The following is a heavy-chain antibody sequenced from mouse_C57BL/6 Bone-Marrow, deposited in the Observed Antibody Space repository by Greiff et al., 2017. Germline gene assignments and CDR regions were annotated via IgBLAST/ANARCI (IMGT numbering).Heavy chain of an antibody. CDR1: GYTFTSYG. D-gene: IGHD2-2*01. CDR3: ASSLYYGDDPYWYFDD. V-gene: IGHV1-58*01. CDR2: IYIGNGYT. J-gene: IGHJ1*03. Sequence: EVHVKQSGAELVRPGSSVKMSCKTSGYTFTSYGINWVKQRPGQGLEWIGYIYIGNGYTEYYEKFQGKATLTSDTSSSPAYMQLSSLTSEDSAIYFCASSLYYGDDPYWYFDDWGKGTTVTVSA.